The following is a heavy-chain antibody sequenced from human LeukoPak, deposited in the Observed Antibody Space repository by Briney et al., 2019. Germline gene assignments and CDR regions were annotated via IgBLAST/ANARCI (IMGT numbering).Heavy chain of an antibody. CDR1: GGTFISYA. CDR2: IIPIFGTA. Sequence: SVKVSCKASGGTFISYAISWVRQAPGQGLEWMGGIIPIFGTANYAQKFQGRVTITADESTSTAYMELSSLRSEDTAVYYCARNRLFVGLYYYDSSGPDAFDIWGQGTMVTVSS. J-gene: IGHJ3*02. CDR3: ARNRLFVGLYYYDSSGPDAFDI. V-gene: IGHV1-69*13. D-gene: IGHD3-22*01.